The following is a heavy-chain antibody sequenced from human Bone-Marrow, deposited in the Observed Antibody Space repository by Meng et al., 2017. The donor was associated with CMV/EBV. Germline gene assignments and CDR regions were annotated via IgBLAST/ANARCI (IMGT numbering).Heavy chain of an antibody. CDR2: TYPGDSDT. V-gene: IGHV5-51*01. CDR3: ARHGYSYGYDY. J-gene: IGHJ4*02. D-gene: IGHD5-18*01. CDR1: GYSFSTYW. Sequence: KVSCKGSGYSFSTYWIAWVRQMPGKGLEWMGITYPGDSDTRYSPSFQGQITISADKSINSAYLQWSSLKASDTAMYYCARHGYSYGYDYWGKATLATVSS.